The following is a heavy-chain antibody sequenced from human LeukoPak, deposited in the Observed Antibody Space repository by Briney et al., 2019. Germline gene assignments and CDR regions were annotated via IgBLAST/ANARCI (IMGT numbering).Heavy chain of an antibody. J-gene: IGHJ5*02. V-gene: IGHV3-23*01. CDR3: AKGEFLEWLLRLDNWFDP. D-gene: IGHD3-3*01. CDR1: GFTFSSYA. CDR2: ISGSGGST. Sequence: GGSLRLSCAASGFTFSSYAMSWVRQAPGKGLEGVSAISGSGGSTYYADSVKGRFTISRDNSKNTLYLQMNSLRAEDTAVYYCAKGEFLEWLLRLDNWFDPWGQGTLVTVSS.